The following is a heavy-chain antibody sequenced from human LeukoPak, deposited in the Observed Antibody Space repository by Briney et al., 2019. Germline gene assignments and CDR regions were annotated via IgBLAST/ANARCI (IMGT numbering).Heavy chain of an antibody. V-gene: IGHV3-15*01. J-gene: IGHJ4*02. CDR3: TTDRDISDYGDYVYQVY. Sequence: GGSLRLSCAASGFTFSNAWMSWVRQAPGKGLEWVGRIKSKTDGGTTDYAAPVKGRFTISRDDSKNTLYLQMNSLKTEDTAVYYCTTDRDISDYGDYVYQVYWGQGTLVTVSS. D-gene: IGHD4-17*01. CDR1: GFTFSNAW. CDR2: IKSKTDGGTT.